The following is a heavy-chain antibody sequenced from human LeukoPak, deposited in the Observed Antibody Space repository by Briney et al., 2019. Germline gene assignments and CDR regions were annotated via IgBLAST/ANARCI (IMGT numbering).Heavy chain of an antibody. CDR1: GFTFSRYD. CDR2: IDTAGDT. CDR3: ARGSGSYRDDAFDI. D-gene: IGHD1-26*01. Sequence: GGSLRLSCAASGFTFSRYDMHWVRQVTGKSLEWVSAIDTAGDTYYPGSVKGRFTISRENAKNSLYLQMNSLRAEDTAVYYCARGSGSYRDDAFDIWGQGTMATVSS. J-gene: IGHJ3*02. V-gene: IGHV3-13*01.